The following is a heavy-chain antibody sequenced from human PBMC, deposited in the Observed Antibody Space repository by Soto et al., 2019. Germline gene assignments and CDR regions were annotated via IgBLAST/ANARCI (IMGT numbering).Heavy chain of an antibody. CDR3: AREWYCSSTSCYAYYYGMDV. Sequence: SQTLSLTCAISGDSVSSNSAAWNWIRQSPSRGLEWLGRTYYRSEWYNDYAVSVKSRITINPDTSKNQFSLQLNSVTPEDTAVYYCAREWYCSSTSCYAYYYGMDVWGQGTTVTVSS. CDR1: GDSVSSNSAA. J-gene: IGHJ6*02. V-gene: IGHV6-1*01. CDR2: TYYRSEWYN. D-gene: IGHD2-2*01.